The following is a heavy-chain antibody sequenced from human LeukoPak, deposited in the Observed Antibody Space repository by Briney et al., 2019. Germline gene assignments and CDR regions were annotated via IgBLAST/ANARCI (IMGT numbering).Heavy chain of an antibody. CDR1: GFTFDDYA. J-gene: IGHJ4*02. CDR3: AKGGELDQYYFDY. CDR2: ISWNSGSI. D-gene: IGHD1-26*01. Sequence: PGGSLRLSCAASGFTFDDYAMHWVRQAPGKGLEWVSGISWNSGSIGYADSVKGRFTISRDNAKNSLYLQMNSLRAEDTALYYCAKGGELDQYYFDYWGQGTLVTVSS. V-gene: IGHV3-9*01.